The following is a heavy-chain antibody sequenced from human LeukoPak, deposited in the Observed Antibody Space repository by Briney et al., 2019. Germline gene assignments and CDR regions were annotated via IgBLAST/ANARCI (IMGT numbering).Heavy chain of an antibody. CDR2: IYYSGST. D-gene: IGHD6-13*01. CDR3: AKSYSSSDNWFDP. V-gene: IGHV4-59*01. CDR1: GGSISSYY. Sequence: SETLSLTCTVSGGSISSYYWSWIRQPPGKGLEWIGYIYYSGSTNYNPSLKSRVTISVDTSKNQFSLKLSSVTAADTAVYYCAKSYSSSDNWFDPWGQEPWSPSPQ. J-gene: IGHJ5*02.